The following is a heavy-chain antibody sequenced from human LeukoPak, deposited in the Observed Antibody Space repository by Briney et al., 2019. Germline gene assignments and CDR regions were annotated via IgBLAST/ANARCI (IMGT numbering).Heavy chain of an antibody. V-gene: IGHV1-46*01. J-gene: IGHJ4*02. CDR2: ISPSGGST. Sequence: ASVKVSCKAFGYTFTSNYMHWARQAPGQGPEWMGVISPSGGSTTYAQKFQGRVTLTRDMSTSTDYLELSSLRSDDTAVYYCARVGHRDEDHFDYWGQGTLVTVSS. CDR1: GYTFTSNY. D-gene: IGHD5-24*01. CDR3: ARVGHRDEDHFDY.